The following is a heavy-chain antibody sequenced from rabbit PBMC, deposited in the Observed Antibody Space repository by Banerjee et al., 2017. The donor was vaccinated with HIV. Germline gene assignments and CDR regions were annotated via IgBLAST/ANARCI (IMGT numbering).Heavy chain of an antibody. CDR3: ARDRDTGTVYYFDL. CDR1: GFSLNIYE. CDR2: IYAGSSGST. V-gene: IGHV1S40*01. J-gene: IGHJ3*01. D-gene: IGHD7-1*01. Sequence: QSLEESGGDLVKPGASLTLTCTASGFSLNIYEMRWVRQAPGKGLEWIGCIYAGSSGSTYYASWAKGRFTISKTSSTTVTLQMTSLTAADTATYFCARDRDTGTVYYFDLWGQGTLVTVS.